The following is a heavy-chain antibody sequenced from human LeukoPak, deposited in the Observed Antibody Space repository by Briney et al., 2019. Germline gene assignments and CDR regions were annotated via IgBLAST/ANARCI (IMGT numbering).Heavy chain of an antibody. CDR2: IYYSGST. J-gene: IGHJ4*02. CDR1: GGSISSGGYY. D-gene: IGHD6-13*01. CDR3: ARVTAAGTGIDY. Sequence: SQTLSLTCTVSGGSISSGGYYWSWIRQHPGKGLEWIGYIYYSGSTYYNPSLKSRVTISVDTSKNQFSLKLSSVTAADTAVYYCARVTAAGTGIDYWGQGTLVNVSS. V-gene: IGHV4-31*03.